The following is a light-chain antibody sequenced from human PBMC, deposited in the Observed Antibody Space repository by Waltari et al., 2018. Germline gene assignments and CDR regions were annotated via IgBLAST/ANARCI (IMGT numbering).Light chain of an antibody. Sequence: EIVLTQAPGTLSLSPGERATLSRRASQSFSSSFLAWYQQRPGQAPRLLIYGASNRAAGIPDRFSGSGSGTDFTLTISRLEPEDFAVYYCQWYGSSPLLTFGGGTTVAIK. V-gene: IGKV3-20*01. CDR2: GAS. CDR1: QSFSSSF. CDR3: QWYGSSPLLT. J-gene: IGKJ4*01.